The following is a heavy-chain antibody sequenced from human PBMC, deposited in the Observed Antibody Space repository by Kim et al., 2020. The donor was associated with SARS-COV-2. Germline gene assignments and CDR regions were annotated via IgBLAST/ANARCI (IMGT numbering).Heavy chain of an antibody. J-gene: IGHJ6*02. CDR2: IYYSGST. D-gene: IGHD4-17*01. Sequence: SETLSLTCTVSGGSISSGGYYWSWIRQHPGKGLEWIGYIYYSGSTYYNPSLKSRVTISVDTSKNQFSLKLSSVTAADTAVYYCARGRDGDYWNYYYGMDVWGQGTTVTVSS. CDR1: GGSISSGGYY. V-gene: IGHV4-31*03. CDR3: ARGRDGDYWNYYYGMDV.